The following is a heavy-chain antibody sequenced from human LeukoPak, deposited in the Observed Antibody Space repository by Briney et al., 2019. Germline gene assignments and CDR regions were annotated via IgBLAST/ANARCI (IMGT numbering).Heavy chain of an antibody. CDR2: INTDGTVT. Sequence: GGSLRLSCAASGFTFSKYWMLWVRQAPGKGLESVSRINTDGTVTTYADSVKGRFTVSRDSADNTMFLQMNSVRDEGTAVYYCATKQWLAPPPDSWGQGTPVTVSS. J-gene: IGHJ4*02. V-gene: IGHV3-74*01. CDR3: ATKQWLAPPPDS. D-gene: IGHD6-19*01. CDR1: GFTFSKYW.